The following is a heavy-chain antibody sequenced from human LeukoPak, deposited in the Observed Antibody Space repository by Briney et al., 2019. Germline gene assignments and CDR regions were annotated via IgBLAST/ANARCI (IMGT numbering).Heavy chain of an antibody. J-gene: IGHJ4*02. V-gene: IGHV4-34*01. CDR2: INHSGST. Sequence: SETLSLTCAVYGGSFSGYYWSWIRQPPGKGLEWIGEINHSGSTNYNPSLKSRVTISVDTSKNQFSLKLSSVTAADTAVYYCARGLGLGYWGQGTLVTVSS. CDR1: GGSFSGYY. CDR3: ARGLGLGY.